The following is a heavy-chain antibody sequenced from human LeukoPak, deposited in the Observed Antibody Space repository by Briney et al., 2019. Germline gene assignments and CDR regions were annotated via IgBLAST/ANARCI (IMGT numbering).Heavy chain of an antibody. V-gene: IGHV3-74*01. D-gene: IGHD4-17*01. CDR3: ARDDYGDYFDY. CDR1: GFTFSSYW. Sequence: PGGSLRLSCAASGFTFSSYWMHWVRQAPGKGLVWVSRINSDGSSTSYADSVKGRFTISRDNAKNTLCLQMNSLRAEDTAVYYCARDDYGDYFDYWGQGTLVTVSS. CDR2: INSDGSST. J-gene: IGHJ4*02.